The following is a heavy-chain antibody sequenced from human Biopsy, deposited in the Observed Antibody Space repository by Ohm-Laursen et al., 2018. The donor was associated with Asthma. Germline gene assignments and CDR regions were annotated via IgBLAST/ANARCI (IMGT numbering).Heavy chain of an antibody. CDR1: GFTFSGSW. CDR2: IKPDGSQT. V-gene: IGHV3-7*01. CDR3: ATLSWYASQY. D-gene: IGHD2-2*01. Sequence: SLRLSCAASGFTFSGSWMIWVRQAPGKGLQWLAFIKPDGSQTYYADSVEGRSSISRDNSKNSLYLQMSSLRGEDTVIYYCATLSWYASQYWGQGTLVTVSS. J-gene: IGHJ4*02.